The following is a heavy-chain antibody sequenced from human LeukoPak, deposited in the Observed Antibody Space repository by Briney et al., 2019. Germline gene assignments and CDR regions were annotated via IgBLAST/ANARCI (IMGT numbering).Heavy chain of an antibody. V-gene: IGHV1-2*02. CDR1: GYTFIDYY. CDR2: INPNSGVT. J-gene: IGHJ4*02. Sequence: ASVKVSCKSSGYTFIDYYIHWVRQAPGQGLEWMGWINPNSGVTNYAKKFQGRVTMTRDTSISTAYMELSRLRSDDTAVYYCARDEYDYGDYGAAGSAPDYWGQGTLVTVSS. CDR3: ARDEYDYGDYGAAGSAPDY. D-gene: IGHD4-17*01.